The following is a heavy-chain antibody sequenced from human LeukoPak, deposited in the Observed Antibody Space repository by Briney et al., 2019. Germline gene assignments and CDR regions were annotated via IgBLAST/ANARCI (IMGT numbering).Heavy chain of an antibody. D-gene: IGHD1-20*01. CDR2: ISSGSTL. J-gene: IGHJ4*02. V-gene: IGHV3-11*01. CDR1: GFTFSDYY. CDR3: ARRRYNWNAIDY. Sequence: GGSLRLSCAASGFTFSDYYMSWIRQAPGKGLEWVSYISSGSTLYYADSVKGRITISRDNAKNSLYLQMNSLRAEDTAVYYCARRRYNWNAIDYWGQGTLVTVSS.